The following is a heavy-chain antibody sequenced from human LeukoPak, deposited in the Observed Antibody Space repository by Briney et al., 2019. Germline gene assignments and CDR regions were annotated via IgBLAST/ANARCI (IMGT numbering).Heavy chain of an antibody. Sequence: SQTLSLTCTVYGGSISSGDYYWSWIRQPPGKGLEWIGYIYYSGSSYFSPSLKSRVTILVDTSKNQFSLKLSSVTAADTALYYCARLKVDANNYFDYWGQGTLVTVSS. CDR3: ARLKVDANNYFDY. J-gene: IGHJ4*02. CDR1: GGSISSGDYY. CDR2: IYYSGSS. V-gene: IGHV4-30-4*01. D-gene: IGHD1-26*01.